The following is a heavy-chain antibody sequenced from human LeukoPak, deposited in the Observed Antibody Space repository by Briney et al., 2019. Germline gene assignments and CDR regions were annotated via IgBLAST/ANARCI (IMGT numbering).Heavy chain of an antibody. CDR1: GGSISSYY. J-gene: IGHJ4*02. CDR2: IYYSGST. V-gene: IGHV4-59*12. D-gene: IGHD2-2*02. Sequence: PSETLSLTCTVSGGSISSYYWSWIRQPPGKGLEWIGYIYYSGSTNYNPSLKSRVTISVDTSKNQFSLKLSSVTAADTAVYYCARGARYCSSTSCYTRPYYFDYWGQGTLVTVSS. CDR3: ARGARYCSSTSCYTRPYYFDY.